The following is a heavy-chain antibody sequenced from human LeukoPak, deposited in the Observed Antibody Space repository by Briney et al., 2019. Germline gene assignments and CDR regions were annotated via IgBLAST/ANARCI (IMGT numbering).Heavy chain of an antibody. CDR3: ARITSFYYFDY. CDR1: GFTFSSYT. CDR2: ISYDGSYK. J-gene: IGHJ4*02. Sequence: GRSLRLSCAASGFTFSSYTMYWVRQAPGKGLEWVADISYDGSYKYYADTVKGRFTISRDNSKNTLFLQMNSLSDDDTAVYSCARITSFYYFDYWGQGTLVTVSS. V-gene: IGHV3-30*04. D-gene: IGHD1-20*01.